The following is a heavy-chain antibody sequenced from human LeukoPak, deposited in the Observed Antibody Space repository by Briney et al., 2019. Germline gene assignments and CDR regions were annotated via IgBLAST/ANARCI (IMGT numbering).Heavy chain of an antibody. CDR2: ITGGSSTI. J-gene: IGHJ4*02. V-gene: IGHV3-48*01. D-gene: IGHD2-8*01. Sequence: GGSLRLSCAASGFTFSNYSMNWVRQAPGKGLEWVSYITGGSSTIYYADSVKGRFTISRDNAKNSLYLHMNSLRAEDTALYYCARGGSNGSMIYWGQGTLVAVSS. CDR3: ARGGSNGSMIY. CDR1: GFTFSNYS.